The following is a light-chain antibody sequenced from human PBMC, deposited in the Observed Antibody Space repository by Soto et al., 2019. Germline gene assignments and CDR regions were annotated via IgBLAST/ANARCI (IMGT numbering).Light chain of an antibody. CDR2: DVT. Sequence: QSALTQPASVSGSPGQSITISCTGTSSDVGDYNYVSWYQQHPGKAPKLMIYDVTYRPSGVSNRFSGSKSGNMASLTISGLQAEDEADYYGSSYTSSGALGVFGGGTKLTVL. CDR1: SSDVGDYNY. CDR3: SSYTSSGALGV. V-gene: IGLV2-14*01. J-gene: IGLJ2*01.